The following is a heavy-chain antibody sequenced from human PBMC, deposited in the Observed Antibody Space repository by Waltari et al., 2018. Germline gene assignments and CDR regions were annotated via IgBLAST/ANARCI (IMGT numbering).Heavy chain of an antibody. J-gene: IGHJ4*02. CDR3: ARDHRFGGSVLDY. CDR2: IIPICGTA. D-gene: IGHD2-15*01. V-gene: IGHV1-69*01. CDR1: GGTFSSYA. Sequence: QVQLVQSGAEVKKPGSSVKVSCKASGGTFSSYAISWVRQAPGQGLEWMGGIIPICGTANYAQKVQGRVTSTADESTSTADRELSSLRSEDTAVYYCARDHRFGGSVLDYWGQGTLVTVSS.